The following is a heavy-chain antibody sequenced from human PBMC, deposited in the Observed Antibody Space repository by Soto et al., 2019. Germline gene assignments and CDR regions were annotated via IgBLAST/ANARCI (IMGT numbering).Heavy chain of an antibody. J-gene: IGHJ6*02. CDR1: GFCFSDHY. CDR3: ARGGYCSGVSCHSDYHGMDV. V-gene: IGHV3-72*01. Sequence: GGTLRLSCAASGFCFSDHYMAWVRQAQGKGLEWVGRTRNKANSYTTEYTASVKGRFTISRDDSKNSLFLQMNSLKTEDTAVYYCARGGYCSGVSCHSDYHGMDVCGQGTTVTVSS. D-gene: IGHD2-15*01. CDR2: TRNKANSYTT.